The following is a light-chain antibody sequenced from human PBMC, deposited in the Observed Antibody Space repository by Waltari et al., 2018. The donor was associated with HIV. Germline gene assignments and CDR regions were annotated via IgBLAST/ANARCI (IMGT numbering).Light chain of an antibody. CDR2: KNN. CDR3: GAWDDSLSAWV. J-gene: IGLJ3*02. CDR1: RSTIEVNY. V-gene: IGLV1-47*01. Sequence: QSVLTQPPSASGTPGQRIIITCSGGRSTIEVNYVNWFNHLPGTAPTLLIQKNNQRTSGVPDRFSASKSGTSASLAIRGLRSEDEADYYCGAWDDSLSAWVFGGGTKLSVL.